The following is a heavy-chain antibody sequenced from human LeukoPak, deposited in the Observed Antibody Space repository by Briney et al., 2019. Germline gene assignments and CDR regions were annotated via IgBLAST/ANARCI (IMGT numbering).Heavy chain of an antibody. Sequence: GGSLRLSCAASGFTVSSNYMSWVRQAPGKGLEWVPAIYSGGSTYYADSVKGRFTISRDNSKNSLYLQMNSLRTEDTALYYCAKDISGGAAAGTPLLLIDYWGQGTLVTVSS. J-gene: IGHJ4*02. CDR3: AKDISGGAAAGTPLLLIDY. V-gene: IGHV3-53*05. CDR1: GFTVSSNY. CDR2: IYSGGST. D-gene: IGHD6-13*01.